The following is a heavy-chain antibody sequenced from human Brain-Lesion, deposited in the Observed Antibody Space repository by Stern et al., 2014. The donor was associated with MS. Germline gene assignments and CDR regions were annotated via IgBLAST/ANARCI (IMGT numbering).Heavy chain of an antibody. V-gene: IGHV4-39*01. CDR1: GGSVSSTSYA. CDR2: IYYSGHT. CDR3: AGEEDIRYCSGGSCTGNWFDP. D-gene: IGHD2-15*01. Sequence: VQLVESGPGLVKPSETLSLTCTVAGGSVSSTSYAWAWIRQPPGKGLEWIGTIYYSGHTYYSPSLKSRLTISLDTSKKQFSLPRRFVTAADTAVYYCAGEEDIRYCSGGSCTGNWFDPWGQGTLVTVSS. J-gene: IGHJ5*02.